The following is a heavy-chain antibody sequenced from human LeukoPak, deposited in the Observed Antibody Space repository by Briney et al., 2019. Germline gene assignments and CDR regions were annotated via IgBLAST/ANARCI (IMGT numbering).Heavy chain of an antibody. CDR3: VRVGGDYYYYYMDV. V-gene: IGHV4-30-4*08. CDR2: IYYSGST. CDR1: GGSISSGDYY. D-gene: IGHD3-10*01. Sequence: SETLSLTCTVSGGSISSGDYYWSWIRQPPGKGLEWIGYIYYSGSTYYNPSLKSRVTISVDTSKNQFSLKLSSVTAADTAVYYCVRVGGDYYYYYMDVWGKGTTVTVSS. J-gene: IGHJ6*03.